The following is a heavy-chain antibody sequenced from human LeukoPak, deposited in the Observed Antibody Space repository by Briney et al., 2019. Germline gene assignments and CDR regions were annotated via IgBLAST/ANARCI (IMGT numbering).Heavy chain of an antibody. CDR3: ARAQIVVVPAAPNYYYYGMDV. Sequence: PSETLSLTCAVYGGSFSGYYWSWIRQPPGKGLEWIGEINHSGSTNYNPSLKSRVTISVDTSKNQFSLKLSSVTAADTAVYYCARAQIVVVPAAPNYYYYGMDVWGQGTTVTVSS. CDR1: GGSFSGYY. J-gene: IGHJ6*02. V-gene: IGHV4-34*01. CDR2: INHSGST. D-gene: IGHD2-2*01.